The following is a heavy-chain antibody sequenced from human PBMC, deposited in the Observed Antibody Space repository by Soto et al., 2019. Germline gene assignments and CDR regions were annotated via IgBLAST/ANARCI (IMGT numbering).Heavy chain of an antibody. CDR3: ARGVLMVRGEAPDYYYYYYGMDV. CDR1: GGSISSSNW. D-gene: IGHD3-10*01. J-gene: IGHJ6*02. V-gene: IGHV4-4*02. Sequence: SETLSLTCAVSGGSISSSNWWSWVRQPPGKGLEWIGEIYHSGSTNYNPSLKSRVTISVDKSKNQFSLKLSSVTAADTAVYYCARGVLMVRGEAPDYYYYYYGMDVWGQGTTVTVSS. CDR2: IYHSGST.